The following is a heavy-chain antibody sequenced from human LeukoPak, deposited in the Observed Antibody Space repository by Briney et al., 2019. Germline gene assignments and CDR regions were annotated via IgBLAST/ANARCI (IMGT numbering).Heavy chain of an antibody. J-gene: IGHJ1*01. CDR3: ARMTTVTSQFQH. CDR1: GGSISSYY. CDR2: IYYSGST. D-gene: IGHD4-17*01. V-gene: IGHV4-59*01. Sequence: PSETLSLTCTVSGGSISSYYWSWIRQPPGKGLEWIGYIYYSGSTNYNPSLKSRVTISLDTSKNQFSLKLSSVTAADTAVYYCARMTTVTSQFQHWGQGTLVTVSS.